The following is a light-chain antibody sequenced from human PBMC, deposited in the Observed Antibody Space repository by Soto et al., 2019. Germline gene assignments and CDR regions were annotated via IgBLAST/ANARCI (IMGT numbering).Light chain of an antibody. J-gene: IGKJ1*01. CDR2: GAS. V-gene: IGKV3-15*01. CDR1: QSVKSN. CDR3: QHYNHWLWT. Sequence: EIIMTHSPATLCVSPGEMAILSCRASQSVKSNLAWYQQKPGQAPRLLIYGASTRATGIPARFSGSGSGTEFTLTISNLQSEDFAVYYCQHYNHWLWTFGQGTKVDIK.